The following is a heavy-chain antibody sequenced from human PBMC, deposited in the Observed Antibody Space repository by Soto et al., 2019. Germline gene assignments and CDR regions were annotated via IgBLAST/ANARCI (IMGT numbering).Heavy chain of an antibody. CDR2: IYPGDSDT. D-gene: IGHD4-4*01. CDR1: GYSFTSYW. Sequence: EVQLVQSGAEVKKPGEPLQISCKGSGYSFTSYWIGWVRQMPGKGLEWMGIIYPGDSDTRYSPSFQGQVTISADKSSSTAYLQWSSLKASDTAMYYCARHSVHSNYPYYYSSMDVWGKGTPVTVSS. CDR3: ARHSVHSNYPYYYSSMDV. V-gene: IGHV5-51*01. J-gene: IGHJ6*03.